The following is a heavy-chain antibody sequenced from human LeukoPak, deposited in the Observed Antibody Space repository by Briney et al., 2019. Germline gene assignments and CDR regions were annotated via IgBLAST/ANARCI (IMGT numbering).Heavy chain of an antibody. CDR1: GYTFTSYD. Sequence: ASVKVSCKASGYTFTSYDINWVRQATGQGLEWMGWMNPNSGNTGYAQKFQGRVTITRDTSISTAYMELSRLRSDDTAVYYCAREPPPSRGGYDYWGQGTLVTVSS. J-gene: IGHJ4*02. CDR2: MNPNSGNT. D-gene: IGHD6-25*01. V-gene: IGHV1-8*03. CDR3: AREPPPSRGGYDY.